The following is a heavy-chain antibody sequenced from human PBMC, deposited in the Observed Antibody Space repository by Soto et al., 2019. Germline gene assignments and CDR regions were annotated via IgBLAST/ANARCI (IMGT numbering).Heavy chain of an antibody. Sequence: QVQLVQSGAEVKKPGSSVKVSCKASGGSFRSYAVNWVRQAPGQGLECLGGIIPIFGTPNYAQKFHGRVSITADESTSTVYMALISLTSEDTAVYYCAYSANHRYFFDSWGQGNLVTVSS. V-gene: IGHV1-69*12. D-gene: IGHD5-18*01. J-gene: IGHJ5*01. CDR2: IIPIFGTP. CDR3: AYSANHRYFFDS. CDR1: GGSFRSYA.